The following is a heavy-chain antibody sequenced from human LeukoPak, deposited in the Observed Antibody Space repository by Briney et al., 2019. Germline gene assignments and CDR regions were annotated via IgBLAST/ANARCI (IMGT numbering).Heavy chain of an antibody. Sequence: PSETLSLTCSISGASITDDDFYWSWLRQSPGKGLEWIGYISDTEYTFYNPSVRSRVTISLDTSKNQFSLELTSVTPADTAFYYCAREGNQISTGYPRNFDHWGQGILVTVSS. CDR1: GASITDDDFY. J-gene: IGHJ4*02. D-gene: IGHD3-9*01. V-gene: IGHV4-61*08. CDR3: AREGNQISTGYPRNFDH. CDR2: ISDTEYT.